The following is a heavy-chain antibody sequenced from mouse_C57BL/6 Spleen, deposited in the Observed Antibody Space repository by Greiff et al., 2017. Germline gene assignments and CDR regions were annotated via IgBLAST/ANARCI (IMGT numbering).Heavy chain of an antibody. Sequence: EVHLVESGGGLVKPGGSLKLSCAASGFTFSSYAMSWVRQTPEKRLEWVATISDGGSYTYSPDNVKGRFPISRDNAKNNLYLQMSHLKSEDTAMDYCARDDYDGCYAMDYWGQGTSVTVSS. CDR2: ISDGGSYT. D-gene: IGHD2-4*01. CDR3: ARDDYDGCYAMDY. J-gene: IGHJ4*01. V-gene: IGHV5-4*01. CDR1: GFTFSSYA.